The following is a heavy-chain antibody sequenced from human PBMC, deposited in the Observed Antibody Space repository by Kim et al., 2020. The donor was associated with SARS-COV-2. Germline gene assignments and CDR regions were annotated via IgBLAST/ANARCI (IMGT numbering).Heavy chain of an antibody. CDR3: ARELTEGAAEYNWFDP. J-gene: IGHJ5*02. CDR1: GDSVSSNSAA. D-gene: IGHD1-26*01. CDR2: TYYRSKWYN. V-gene: IGHV6-1*01. Sequence: SQTLSLTCAISGDSVSSNSAAGNWIRQSPSRGLEWLGRTYYRSKWYNDDAVSGKSRITINPDTSKNQFSLQQNSVTPEDTAVYYCARELTEGAAEYNWFDPWGQGTLVTVSS.